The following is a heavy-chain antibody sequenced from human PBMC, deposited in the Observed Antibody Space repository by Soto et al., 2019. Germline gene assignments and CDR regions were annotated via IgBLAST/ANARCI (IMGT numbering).Heavy chain of an antibody. CDR3: ARVGGIAVAGSYYGMDV. J-gene: IGHJ6*02. V-gene: IGHV1-69*13. CDR2: IIPFFGTA. CDR1: GGTFSTFG. D-gene: IGHD6-19*01. Sequence: SVKVSCKASGGTFSTFGISWVRQAPGQGLEWMGGIIPFFGTAKYSQKFEDRITITADESTNTVYMDLRSLTSEDTAVYYCARVGGIAVAGSYYGMDVWGQGTTVTVSS.